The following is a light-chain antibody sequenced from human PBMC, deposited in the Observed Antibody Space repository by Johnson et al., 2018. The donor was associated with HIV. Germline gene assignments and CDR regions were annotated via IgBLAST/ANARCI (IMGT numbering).Light chain of an antibody. Sequence: QSVLTQPPSVSAAPGQKVTISCSGSSSNIGNNYVSWYQQLPGTAPKLLIYENNKRPSGIPDRFSGSKSGTSATLGITGLQTGDEADYYCGTWNTRLSAGHVFGTGTKVTAL. J-gene: IGLJ1*01. CDR3: GTWNTRLSAGHV. CDR1: SSNIGNNY. V-gene: IGLV1-51*02. CDR2: ENN.